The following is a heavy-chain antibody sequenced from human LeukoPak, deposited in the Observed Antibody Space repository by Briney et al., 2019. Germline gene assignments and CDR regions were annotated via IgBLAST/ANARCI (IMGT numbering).Heavy chain of an antibody. D-gene: IGHD3-9*01. CDR3: AKAITIGYYYYYGMDV. Sequence: PGRSLRLSCAASGFTFSSYGMHWVRQAPGKGLEWVAVISYDGSNKYYADSVKGRFTIPRDNSKNTLYLQMNSLRAEDTAVYYCAKAITIGYYYYYGMDVWGQGTTVTVSS. CDR1: GFTFSSYG. CDR2: ISYDGSNK. J-gene: IGHJ6*02. V-gene: IGHV3-30*18.